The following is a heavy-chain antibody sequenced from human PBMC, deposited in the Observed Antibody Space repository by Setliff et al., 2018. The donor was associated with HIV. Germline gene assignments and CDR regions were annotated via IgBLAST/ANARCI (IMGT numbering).Heavy chain of an antibody. CDR3: ARVRYCSGGSCYGGEYWFDP. Sequence: PSVKVSCTASGYTFTSYYIHWVRQAPGQGLEWMGVIHPSGGSTSYAQSFQDRVTMTRDTSTSTVYMELSSLRSEDTAVYYCARVRYCSGGSCYGGEYWFDPWGQGTLVTVSS. J-gene: IGHJ5*02. CDR2: IHPSGGST. CDR1: GYTFTSYY. D-gene: IGHD2-15*01. V-gene: IGHV1-46*01.